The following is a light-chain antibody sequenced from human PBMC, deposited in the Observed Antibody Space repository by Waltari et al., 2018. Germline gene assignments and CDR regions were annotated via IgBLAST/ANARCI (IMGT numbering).Light chain of an antibody. J-gene: IGLJ3*02. Sequence: QLMLTQSPSASASLGASVKPTCTLSSGHSNYPIASHQQQPEKGPRYLMTVNSDGSHSKGDGIPDRFSGSSSGAERYLTISSLQSEDETDYYCQTGGFGIWVFGGGTKLTVL. V-gene: IGLV4-69*01. CDR1: SGHSNYP. CDR3: QTGGFGIWV. CDR2: VNSDGSH.